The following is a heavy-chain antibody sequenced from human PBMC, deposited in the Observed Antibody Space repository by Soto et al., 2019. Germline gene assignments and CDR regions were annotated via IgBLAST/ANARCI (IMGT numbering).Heavy chain of an antibody. J-gene: IGHJ6*02. CDR3: ARVDTEYYYYGMDV. CDR1: GFTVSSNY. D-gene: IGHD5-18*01. V-gene: IGHV3-53*04. CDR2: IYSGGST. Sequence: EVQLVESGGGLVQPGGSLRLSCAASGFTVSSNYMSWVRQAPGKGLEWVSVIYSGGSTYYADSVKGRFTISRHNSKNTQYLQMNSLRAEDTAVYYCARVDTEYYYYGMDVWGQGTTVTVSS.